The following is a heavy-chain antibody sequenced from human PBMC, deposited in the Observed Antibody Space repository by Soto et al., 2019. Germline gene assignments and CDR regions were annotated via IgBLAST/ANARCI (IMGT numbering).Heavy chain of an antibody. CDR2: IDGDGRNT. CDR3: IRGSRGWNGIDY. Sequence: EVQLVESGGGLVQPGGSLTVSCTASGFTFSSHWIHWVRQGPGKGLMWVSRIDGDGRNTDYADSVKGRFALSRDNAKNKVNLHISSLRADDTGVDYCIRGSRGWNGIDYWGQGARVTVSS. J-gene: IGHJ4*02. CDR1: GFTFSSHW. V-gene: IGHV3-74*01. D-gene: IGHD6-19*01.